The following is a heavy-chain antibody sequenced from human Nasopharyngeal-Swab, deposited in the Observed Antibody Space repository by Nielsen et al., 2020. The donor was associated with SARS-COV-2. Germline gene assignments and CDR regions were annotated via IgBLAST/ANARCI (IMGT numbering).Heavy chain of an antibody. J-gene: IGHJ4*02. Sequence: GGSLRLSCAASGFTFSDYYMSWIRQAPGKGLEYISYISGSGGTIYYGDSMKGRFTISRDNAKNSLYLQMNSLRAEGTAVYYCARDRANWDFDYWGQGTLVTASS. D-gene: IGHD7-27*01. CDR3: ARDRANWDFDY. V-gene: IGHV3-11*04. CDR1: GFTFSDYY. CDR2: ISGSGGTI.